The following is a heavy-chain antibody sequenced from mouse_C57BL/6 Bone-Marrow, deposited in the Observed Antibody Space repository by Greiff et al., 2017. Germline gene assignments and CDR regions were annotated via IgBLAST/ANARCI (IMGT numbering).Heavy chain of an antibody. Sequence: EVQLQQSGAELVKPGASVKLSCTASGFNIKDYYMTWVKQRTEQGLEWIGRIDPEDGDTKYAPKFQGKATITADTSSNTAYLQLSSLTSDDTAVYYCSRGYDYYVWFAYWGQGTLVTVSA. J-gene: IGHJ3*01. V-gene: IGHV14-2*01. CDR3: SRGYDYYVWFAY. CDR2: IDPEDGDT. D-gene: IGHD1-1*01. CDR1: GFNIKDYY.